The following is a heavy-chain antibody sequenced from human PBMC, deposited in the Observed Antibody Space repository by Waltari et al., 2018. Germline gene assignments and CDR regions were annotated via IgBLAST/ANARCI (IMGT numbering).Heavy chain of an antibody. V-gene: IGHV3-23*01. J-gene: IGHJ5*02. CDR2: ISGSGGST. CDR1: GFPFSSYA. Sequence: EVQLLESGGGLVQPGGSLRLSCAASGFPFSSYAMSWVRQAPGKGLEWVSAISGSGGSTYYADSVKGTFTITRDNSKTTLYLQMNSLRAEDTAVYYCAKDPLLLQGNWFDPWGQGTLVTVSS. CDR3: AKDPLLLQGNWFDP. D-gene: IGHD4-4*01.